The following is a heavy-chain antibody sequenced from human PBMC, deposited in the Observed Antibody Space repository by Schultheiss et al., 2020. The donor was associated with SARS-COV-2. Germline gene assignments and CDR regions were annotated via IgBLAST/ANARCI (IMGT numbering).Heavy chain of an antibody. D-gene: IGHD2-15*01. CDR3: AREKRYCSGGSCSDYYYYYGMDV. J-gene: IGHJ6*02. CDR2: IIPIFGTA. V-gene: IGHV1-69*06. CDR1: GYTFRSYG. Sequence: SVKVSCKASGYTFRSYGISWVRQAPGQGLEWMGGIIPIFGTANYAQKFQGRVTITADKSTSTAYMELSSLRSEDTAVYYCAREKRYCSGGSCSDYYYYYGMDVWGQGTTVTVSS.